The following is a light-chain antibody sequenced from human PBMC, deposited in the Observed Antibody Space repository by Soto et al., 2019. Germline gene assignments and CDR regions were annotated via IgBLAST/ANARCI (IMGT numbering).Light chain of an antibody. V-gene: IGKV3-15*01. CDR3: QQYTNWPWT. Sequence: IGITHSPTILAVSPAERVPLSCRASQSVSSDLAWYQQKPGQAPRLLIYGASTRATGIPARFSGSGSGTEFTLTISSLQSEDFAVYYCQQYTNWPWTFGQGTNVDI. J-gene: IGKJ1*01. CDR1: QSVSSD. CDR2: GAS.